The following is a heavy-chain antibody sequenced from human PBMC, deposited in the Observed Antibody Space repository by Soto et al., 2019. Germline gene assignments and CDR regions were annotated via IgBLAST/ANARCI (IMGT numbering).Heavy chain of an antibody. CDR1: GFTFTNYS. Sequence: QVQLVESGGCVVQPGRSLRLSCAASGFTFTNYSIHWGRQAPGKGLEWVAVISYDGSHKYYADSVKGRFTLSRDNSKNTLYLQMNGLRVEDTAVYYCARKGDPTNWGSGNAFDGWGQGTMVTVSS. CDR3: ARKGDPTNWGSGNAFDG. V-gene: IGHV3-30-3*01. CDR2: ISYDGSHK. D-gene: IGHD7-27*01. J-gene: IGHJ3*01.